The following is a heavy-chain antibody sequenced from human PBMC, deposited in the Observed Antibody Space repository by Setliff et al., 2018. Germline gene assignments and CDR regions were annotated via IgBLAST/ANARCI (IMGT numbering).Heavy chain of an antibody. CDR1: GYTFTSYD. CDR3: ATERLLDYYGSGSYPSFDY. Sequence: ASVKVSCKASGYTFTSYDINWVRQATGQGLEWMGGFDPEDGETIYAQKFQGRVTMTEDTSTDTAYMELSSLRSEDTAVYYCATERLLDYYGSGSYPSFDYGGQGTLVTVSS. V-gene: IGHV1-24*01. J-gene: IGHJ4*02. D-gene: IGHD3-10*01. CDR2: FDPEDGET.